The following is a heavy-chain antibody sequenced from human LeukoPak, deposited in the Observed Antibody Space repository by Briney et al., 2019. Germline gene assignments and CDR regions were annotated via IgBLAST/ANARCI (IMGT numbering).Heavy chain of an antibody. D-gene: IGHD6-13*01. CDR3: ARGGRYRSSWYWFDP. J-gene: IGHJ5*02. CDR1: GGSISSYY. V-gene: IGHV4-4*07. Sequence: SETLSLTCTVSGGSISSYYWSWIRQPAGKGLEWIGRIYTSGSTNYNPSLKSRVTMSVDTYKNQFSLKLSSVTAADTAVYYCARGGRYRSSWYWFDPWGQGTLVTVSS. CDR2: IYTSGST.